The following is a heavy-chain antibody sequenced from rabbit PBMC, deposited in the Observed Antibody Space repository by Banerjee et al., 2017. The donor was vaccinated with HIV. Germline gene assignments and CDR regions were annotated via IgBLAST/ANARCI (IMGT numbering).Heavy chain of an antibody. CDR3: ARQDSYDDYGDSPDYFNL. CDR2: IYTGSSGIT. CDR1: GLDFSSSYW. J-gene: IGHJ4*01. Sequence: QEQLVESGGDLVKPGASLTLTCKASGLDFSSSYWICWVRQAPGKGLECIACIYTGSSGITWYASWAKGRFTISKTSSTTVTLQMTSLTAADTATYFCARQDSYDDYGDSPDYFNLWGQGTLVTVS. D-gene: IGHD2-1*01. V-gene: IGHV1S45*01.